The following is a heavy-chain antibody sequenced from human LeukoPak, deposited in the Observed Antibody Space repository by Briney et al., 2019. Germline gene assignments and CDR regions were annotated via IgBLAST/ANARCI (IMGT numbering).Heavy chain of an antibody. Sequence: GRSLRLSCAASGFTFSSYTVNWVRQAPGKGLEWVSYISTSGSPIYYADSVKGRFTISRDNSKNTLYLQMNSLRAEDTAVYYCAKMTAAGIASPFDYWGQGTLVTVSS. D-gene: IGHD6-13*01. J-gene: IGHJ4*02. V-gene: IGHV3-48*01. CDR2: ISTSGSPI. CDR1: GFTFSSYT. CDR3: AKMTAAGIASPFDY.